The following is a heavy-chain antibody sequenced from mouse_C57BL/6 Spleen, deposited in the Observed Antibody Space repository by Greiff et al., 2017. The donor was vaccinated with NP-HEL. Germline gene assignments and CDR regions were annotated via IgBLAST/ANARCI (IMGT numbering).Heavy chain of an antibody. J-gene: IGHJ2*01. D-gene: IGHD1-1*01. Sequence: EVQLQQSGPGLVKPSQSLSLTCSVTGYSITSGYYWNWIRQFPGNKLEWMGYISYDGSNNYNPSLKNRISITRDTSKNQFFLKLNSVTTEDTATYYCARGEITTVVEDYWGQGTTLTVSS. V-gene: IGHV3-6*01. CDR2: ISYDGSN. CDR3: ARGEITTVVEDY. CDR1: GYSITSGYY.